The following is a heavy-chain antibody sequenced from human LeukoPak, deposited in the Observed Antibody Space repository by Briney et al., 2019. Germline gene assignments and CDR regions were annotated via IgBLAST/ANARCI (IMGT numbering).Heavy chain of an antibody. V-gene: IGHV3-7*01. J-gene: IGHJ6*03. CDR2: IKQDGSEK. Sequence: GGSLRLSCAASGFTFNSYWMSWVRQAPGKGLEWVANIKQDGSEKYYVDSVKGRFTISRDNAKNSLYLQMNSLRAEDTAVYYCARNGPGITIFGVVYYYYYYMDVWGKGTTVTVSS. CDR3: ARNGPGITIFGVVYYYYYYMDV. D-gene: IGHD3-3*01. CDR1: GFTFNSYW.